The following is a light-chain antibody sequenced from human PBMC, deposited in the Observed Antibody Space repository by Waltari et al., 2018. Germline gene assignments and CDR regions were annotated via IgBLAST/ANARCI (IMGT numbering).Light chain of an antibody. CDR3: EQYDVRLPGFT. Sequence: DIQMSQSPSSLSASVGDRVTITCQPSQEIYNNLNWYRHKPGKAPELLIYDASNLESRVPSRFSGSGSGADFTFTINSLQPGDFATYYCEQYDVRLPGFTFGPGTTVDLK. CDR2: DAS. CDR1: QEIYNN. J-gene: IGKJ3*01. V-gene: IGKV1-33*01.